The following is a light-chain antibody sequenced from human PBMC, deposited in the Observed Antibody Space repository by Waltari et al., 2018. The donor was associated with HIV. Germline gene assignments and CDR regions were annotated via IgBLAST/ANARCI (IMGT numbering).Light chain of an antibody. J-gene: IGKJ1*01. Sequence: EIVMTQSPATLSVSPGERATLSCRASQSVSSNLAWYQQKPGQPPRLLIYGASTRATDIPARFSGSGSGPEFTLTISSLQSEDFAIYYCQQYNEWPPWTFGQGTKVEIK. V-gene: IGKV3-15*01. CDR2: GAS. CDR3: QQYNEWPPWT. CDR1: QSVSSN.